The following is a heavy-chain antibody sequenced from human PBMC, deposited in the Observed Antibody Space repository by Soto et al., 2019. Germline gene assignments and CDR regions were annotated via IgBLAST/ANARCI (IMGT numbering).Heavy chain of an antibody. V-gene: IGHV4-59*01. J-gene: IGHJ4*02. Sequence: SETLSLTCTVSGGSISSYYWSWIRQPPGKGLEWIGYIYYSGSTNYNPSLKSRVTISVDTSKNQFSLKLSSVTAADTAVYYCARGSSWYWKYFDYWGQGTLVTVSS. D-gene: IGHD6-13*01. CDR3: ARGSSWYWKYFDY. CDR1: GGSISSYY. CDR2: IYYSGST.